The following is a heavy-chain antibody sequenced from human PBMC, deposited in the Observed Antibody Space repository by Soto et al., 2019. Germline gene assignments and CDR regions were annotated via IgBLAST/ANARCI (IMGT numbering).Heavy chain of an antibody. Sequence: SETLSLTCTVSGGSISSYYWSWIRQPPGKGLEWIGYIYHSGSTYYNPSLKSRVTISVDRSKNQFSLKLSSVTAADTAVYYCAKDTYYYSSSGYYVFDSWGQGTLVTVSS. D-gene: IGHD3-22*01. V-gene: IGHV4-59*12. J-gene: IGHJ4*02. CDR1: GGSISSYY. CDR3: AKDTYYYSSSGYYVFDS. CDR2: IYHSGST.